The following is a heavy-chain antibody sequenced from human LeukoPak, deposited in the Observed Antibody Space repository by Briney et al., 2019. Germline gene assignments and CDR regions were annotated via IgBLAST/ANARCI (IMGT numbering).Heavy chain of an antibody. Sequence: SETLSLTCTVSGGSMSSYYWSWIRQSPGKGLECIGYIYYSGTNYNPSLKSRVTISLDTSKNQFSLKLNSVTAADTAVYYCARGQVYFDYWGQGTPVTVSS. CDR3: ARGQVYFDY. V-gene: IGHV4-59*01. J-gene: IGHJ4*02. CDR2: IYYSGT. CDR1: GGSMSSYY.